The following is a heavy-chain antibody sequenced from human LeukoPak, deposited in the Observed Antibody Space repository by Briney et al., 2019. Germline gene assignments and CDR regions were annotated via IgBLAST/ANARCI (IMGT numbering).Heavy chain of an antibody. CDR3: ARVGSSGWWDAFDI. V-gene: IGHV6-1*01. CDR2: TYYRSKWYN. J-gene: IGHJ3*02. D-gene: IGHD6-19*01. Sequence: SQTLSLTCAISGDIVSSNSAAWNWIRQSPSRGLEWLGSTYYRSKWYNDYAVSVKSRITINPDTSKNQFSLQLNSVTPEDTAVYYCARVGSSGWWDAFDIWGQGTMVTVSS. CDR1: GDIVSSNSAA.